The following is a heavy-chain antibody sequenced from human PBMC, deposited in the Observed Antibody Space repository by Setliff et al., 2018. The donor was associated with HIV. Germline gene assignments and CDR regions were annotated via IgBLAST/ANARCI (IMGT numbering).Heavy chain of an antibody. Sequence: GGSLRLSCAASGITFSRSAMSWVRQAPGKGLEWVSGISGSGDDTYYADSVKGRFTISRDNSKNTLYLQMNSLRVEDTAVYYCATDLHWAFDYWGQGSLVTVSS. CDR1: GITFSRSA. CDR2: ISGSGDDT. J-gene: IGHJ4*02. D-gene: IGHD7-27*01. V-gene: IGHV3-23*01. CDR3: ATDLHWAFDY.